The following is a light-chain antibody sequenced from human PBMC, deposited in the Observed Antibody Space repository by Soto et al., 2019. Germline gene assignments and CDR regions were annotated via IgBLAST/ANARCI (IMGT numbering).Light chain of an antibody. CDR3: QQYNNWPPYT. CDR1: QSVTNN. Sequence: EIVMTQSPAALSVSPGESVTLSCRASQSVTNNLAWYQQKPGQAPRLLIYGASTRATGIPVRFSGSGSGPEFTLTISGLQSEDFAVYYCQQYNNWPPYTFGQGTKLEIK. CDR2: GAS. J-gene: IGKJ2*01. V-gene: IGKV3-15*01.